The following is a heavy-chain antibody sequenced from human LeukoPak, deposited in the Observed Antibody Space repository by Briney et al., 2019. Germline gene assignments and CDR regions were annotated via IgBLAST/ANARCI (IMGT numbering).Heavy chain of an antibody. CDR1: GFTFSSYA. CDR3: ARGRSSGWYDFDY. D-gene: IGHD6-19*01. J-gene: IGHJ4*02. CDR2: ISYDGSNR. Sequence: PGGSLRLSCAASGFTFSSYAMHWVRQAPGKGLEWVAVISYDGSNRYYADSVKGRFTISRDNSKNTLYLQMNSLRAEDTAVYYCARGRSSGWYDFDYWGQGTLVTVSS. V-gene: IGHV3-30-3*01.